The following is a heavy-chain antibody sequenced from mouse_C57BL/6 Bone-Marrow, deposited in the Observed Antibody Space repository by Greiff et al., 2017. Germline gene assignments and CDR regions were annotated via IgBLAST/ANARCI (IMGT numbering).Heavy chain of an antibody. CDR1: GYTFTSYW. J-gene: IGHJ2*01. D-gene: IGHD4-1*01. Sequence: QVQLQQPGAELVKPGASVKVSCKASGYTFTSYWMHWVKQRPGQGLEWIGRIHPSDSDTNYNQKFKGKATLTVDKSSSTAYMQLSSLTSEDSAVFYRATRLNWDWGGLYYFDYWGQGTTLTVSS. CDR3: ATRLNWDWGGLYYFDY. CDR2: IHPSDSDT. V-gene: IGHV1-74*01.